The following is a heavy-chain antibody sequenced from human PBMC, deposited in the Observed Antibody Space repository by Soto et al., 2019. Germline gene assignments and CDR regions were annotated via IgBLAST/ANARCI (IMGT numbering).Heavy chain of an antibody. V-gene: IGHV4-31*03. CDR3: ARGVMAYRSYNWFDP. CDR1: GGSISSGGYY. CDR2: IYYSGST. Sequence: PSETLSLTCTVSGGSISSGGYYWSWIRQHPGKGLEWIGYIYYSGSTYYNPSLKSRVTISVDTSKNQFSLKLSSVTAADTAVYYCARGVMAYRSYNWFDPWGQGTLVTVSS. J-gene: IGHJ5*02. D-gene: IGHD3-16*01.